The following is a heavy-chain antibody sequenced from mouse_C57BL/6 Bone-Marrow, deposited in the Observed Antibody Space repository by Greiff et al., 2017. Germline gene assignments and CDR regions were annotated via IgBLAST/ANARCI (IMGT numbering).Heavy chain of an antibody. V-gene: IGHV1-55*01. J-gene: IGHJ2*01. CDR2: IYPGSGST. CDR1: GYTFTSYW. Sequence: QVQLQQPGAELVKPGASVKMSCKASGYTFTSYWITWVKQRPGQGLEWIGDIYPGSGSTNYNEQFKSKATLTVDTSSSTAYMQLSSLTSEDSAVYYGARWGTTVVATNFDYWGQGTTLTVAS. CDR3: ARWGTTVVATNFDY. D-gene: IGHD1-1*01.